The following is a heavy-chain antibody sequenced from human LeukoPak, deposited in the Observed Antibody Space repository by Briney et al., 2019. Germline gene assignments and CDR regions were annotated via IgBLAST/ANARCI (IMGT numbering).Heavy chain of an antibody. CDR1: GFTFSSYS. J-gene: IGHJ6*02. Sequence: PGGSLRLSCAASGFTFSSYSMNWVRQAPGKGLEWVSSISSSSSYIYYADSVKGRFTISRDNAKNSLYLQMNSLRAEDTAVYYCAKAEDRSYGMDVWGQGTTVTVSS. D-gene: IGHD2-15*01. CDR2: ISSSSSYI. V-gene: IGHV3-21*04. CDR3: AKAEDRSYGMDV.